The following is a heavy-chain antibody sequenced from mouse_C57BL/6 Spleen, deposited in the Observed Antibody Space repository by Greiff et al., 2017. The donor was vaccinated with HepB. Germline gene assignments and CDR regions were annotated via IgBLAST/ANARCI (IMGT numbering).Heavy chain of an antibody. CDR3: SSMITTGPAWFAY. CDR2: IRLKSDNYAT. CDR1: GFTFSNYW. V-gene: IGHV6-3*01. D-gene: IGHD2-4*01. Sequence: EVKLQESGGGLVQPGGSMKLSCVASGFTFSNYWMNWVRQSPEKGLEWVAQIRLKSDNYATHYAESVKGRFTISRDDSKSSVYLQMNNLRAEDTGIYYCSSMITTGPAWFAYWGQGTLVTVSA. J-gene: IGHJ3*01.